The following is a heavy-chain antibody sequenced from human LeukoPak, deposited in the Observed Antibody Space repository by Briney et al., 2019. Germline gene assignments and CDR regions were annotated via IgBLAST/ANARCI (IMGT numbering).Heavy chain of an antibody. V-gene: IGHV4-39*07. J-gene: IGHJ6*03. Sequence: PSETLSLTCTVSGGSISSSSYYWGWIRQPRGKGLEWIGSIYYSGSTYYNPSLKSRVTISVDTSKNQFSLKLSSVTAADTAVYYCARVAPHWFYYMDVWGKGTTVTVSS. CDR2: IYYSGST. CDR1: GGSISSSSYY. CDR3: ARVAPHWFYYMDV. D-gene: IGHD3-10*01.